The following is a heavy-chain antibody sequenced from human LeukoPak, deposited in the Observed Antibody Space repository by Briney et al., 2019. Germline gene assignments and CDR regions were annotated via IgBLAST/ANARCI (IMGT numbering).Heavy chain of an antibody. J-gene: IGHJ3*02. CDR1: GFSFSNAW. Sequence: PGGSLRLSCAAFGFSFSNAWMSWVRQAPGKGLEWVGRIKSKSDGGTTDYAAPVKGRFIISRDDSKNTLYLQMNSLKTEDTAVYYCTTDPTFGIWGQGEMVTVSS. CDR3: TTDPTFGI. CDR2: IKSKSDGGTT. V-gene: IGHV3-15*01.